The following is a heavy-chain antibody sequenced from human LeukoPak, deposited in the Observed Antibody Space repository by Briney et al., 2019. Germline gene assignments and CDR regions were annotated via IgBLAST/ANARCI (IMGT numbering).Heavy chain of an antibody. V-gene: IGHV3-23*01. D-gene: IGHD6-19*01. CDR1: GFTFSSYA. CDR3: AKVIFIAVAGTDPDAFDI. CDR2: ISGRGGGT. Sequence: GGSLRLSCAASGFTFSSYAMSWVRQAPGKGVEWVSAISGRGGGTYYADSVKGRFTISRDNPKNTLYLQMNSLRAEDTAVYYCAKVIFIAVAGTDPDAFDIWGQGTMVTVSS. J-gene: IGHJ3*02.